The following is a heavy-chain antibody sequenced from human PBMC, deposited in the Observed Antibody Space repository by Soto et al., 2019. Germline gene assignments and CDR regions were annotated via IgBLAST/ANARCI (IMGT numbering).Heavy chain of an antibody. CDR2: VNWNSVSV. J-gene: IGHJ4*02. Sequence: GGSLRLSCAASGFTFDDYAMHWVRQAPGKGLERVSGVNWNSVSVAYADFVKGRFTISRDNAKYSLYLQIDSLTTEDTAIYFCAKETQANLGTGAFGFWGQGALVTVSS. CDR3: AKETQANLGTGAFGF. V-gene: IGHV3-9*01. CDR1: GFTFDDYA. D-gene: IGHD7-27*01.